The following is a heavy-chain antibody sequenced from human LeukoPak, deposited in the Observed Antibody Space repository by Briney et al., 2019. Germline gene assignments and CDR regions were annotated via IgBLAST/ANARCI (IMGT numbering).Heavy chain of an antibody. CDR3: ARGGYYDFWSVGFDP. J-gene: IGHJ5*02. V-gene: IGHV4-59*02. CDR1: GFTVSSNY. CDR2: IYYSGST. D-gene: IGHD3-3*01. Sequence: GSLRLSCAASGFTVSSNYMSWIRQPPGKGLEWIGYIYYSGSTNYNPSLKSRVTISVDTSKNQFSLKLSSVTAADTAVYYCARGGYYDFWSVGFDPWGQGTLVTVSS.